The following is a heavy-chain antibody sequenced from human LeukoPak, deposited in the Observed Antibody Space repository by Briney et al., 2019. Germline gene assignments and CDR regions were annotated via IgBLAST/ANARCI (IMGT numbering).Heavy chain of an antibody. CDR3: ARGYYGSSGFDY. D-gene: IGHD3-10*01. J-gene: IGHJ4*02. CDR1: GHSFTNYW. CDR2: LYPGDSDT. V-gene: IGHV5-51*01. Sequence: GESLKISCQAPGHSFTNYWIGWVRQMPGKGLEWLGILYPGDSDTRYSPPFQGQVTISADKSISTAYLQWSSLQASDTAIYYCARGYYGSSGFDYWGQGTLVTVSS.